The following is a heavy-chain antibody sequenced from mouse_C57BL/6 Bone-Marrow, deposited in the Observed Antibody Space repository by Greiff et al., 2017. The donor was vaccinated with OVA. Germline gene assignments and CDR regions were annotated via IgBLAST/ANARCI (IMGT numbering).Heavy chain of an antibody. CDR3: ARENSNLYYYAMDY. CDR2: IDPNSGGT. Sequence: QVQLQQSGAELVKPGASVKLSCKASGYTFTSYWMHWVKQRPGRGLEWIGRIDPNSGGTKYNEKFKSKATLTVDKPSSTAYMQLSSLTSEDSAVYYCARENSNLYYYAMDYWGQGTSVTVSS. J-gene: IGHJ4*01. V-gene: IGHV1-72*01. CDR1: GYTFTSYW. D-gene: IGHD2-5*01.